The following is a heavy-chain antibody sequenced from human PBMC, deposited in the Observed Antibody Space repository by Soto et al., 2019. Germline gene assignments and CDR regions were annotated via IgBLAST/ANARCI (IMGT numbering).Heavy chain of an antibody. D-gene: IGHD3-10*01. CDR1: RASINSYY. V-gene: IGHV4-59*01. CDR3: ATRPPGRWAGVFDF. CDR2: VYRSEIT. Sequence: PSETLSLTCTVSRASINSYYWSWIRQPPGKGPEWIGFVYRSEITNYNPSLESRVTISLDTSKNQFSLKLNSVTAADTAIYYCATRPPGRWAGVFDFWSQGTLVTVSS. J-gene: IGHJ4*02.